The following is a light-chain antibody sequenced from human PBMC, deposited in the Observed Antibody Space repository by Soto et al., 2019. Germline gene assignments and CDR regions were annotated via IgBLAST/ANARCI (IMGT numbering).Light chain of an antibody. Sequence: EIVLTQSPATLSVSPGERATLSCRASQSINTYLAWYQQKPGQAPRLLIYDASKRATGIPARFSGSGSGTDFNLTVSRLAPEDFAVYYCHQYGTSPRTFGQGTKVDIK. CDR2: DAS. CDR3: HQYGTSPRT. V-gene: IGKV3-20*01. CDR1: QSINTY. J-gene: IGKJ1*01.